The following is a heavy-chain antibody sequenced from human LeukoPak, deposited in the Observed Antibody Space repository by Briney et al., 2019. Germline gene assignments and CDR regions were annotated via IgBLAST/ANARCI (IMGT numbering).Heavy chain of an antibody. D-gene: IGHD3-3*01. CDR3: VRWGDFRAMDV. V-gene: IGHV3-23*01. J-gene: IGHJ6*02. Sequence: GGSLRLSCVASRFTFTSNVMNFSDYAMSWVRQAPGKGLQWVSAISPSGDNKYYADSVKGRFTISRDNSKNTLFLQMYSLRAEDTAVYYCVRWGDFRAMDVWGQGTTVTVSS. CDR2: ISPSGDNK. CDR1: RFTFTSNVMNFSDYA.